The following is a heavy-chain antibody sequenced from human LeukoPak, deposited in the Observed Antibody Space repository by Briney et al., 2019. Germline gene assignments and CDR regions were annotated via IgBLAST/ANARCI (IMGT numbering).Heavy chain of an antibody. Sequence: ASVKVSCKASGYTFTGYYVHWVRQAPGQGLEWMGRINPNSGGTNYAQKFQGRVTMTRDTSISTAYMELSRLRSDDTAVYYCATYCSSTSCPNWFDHWGQGTLVTVSS. CDR3: ATYCSSTSCPNWFDH. J-gene: IGHJ5*02. CDR2: INPNSGGT. CDR1: GYTFTGYY. V-gene: IGHV1-2*06. D-gene: IGHD2-2*01.